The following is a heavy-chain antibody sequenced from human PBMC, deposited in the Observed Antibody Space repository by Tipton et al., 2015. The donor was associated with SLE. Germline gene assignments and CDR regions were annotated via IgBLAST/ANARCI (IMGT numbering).Heavy chain of an antibody. D-gene: IGHD3-22*01. CDR2: IRSKAYGGTT. Sequence: SLRLSCTASGFTFGDYAMSWFRQAPGKGLEWVGFIRSKAYGGTTEYAASVKGRFTISRDDSKSIAYLQMNSLKTEDTAVYYCTRELDYYDSSGYDYYYGMDVWGQGTTVTVSS. CDR1: GFTFGDYA. CDR3: TRELDYYDSSGYDYYYGMDV. J-gene: IGHJ6*02. V-gene: IGHV3-49*03.